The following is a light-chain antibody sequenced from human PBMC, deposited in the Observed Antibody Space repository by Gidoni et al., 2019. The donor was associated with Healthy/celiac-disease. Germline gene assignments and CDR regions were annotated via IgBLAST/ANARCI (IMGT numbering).Light chain of an antibody. CDR1: QSVSSN. Sequence: EIVMAQSPATLSVSPGERATLSCRASQSVSSNLAWYQQKPGQAPRLLIYGASTRATGIPARFSGSGSGTEFTLTISSLQSEDFAVYYCQQHHNWPWTFXQXTKVXI. J-gene: IGKJ1*01. V-gene: IGKV3-15*01. CDR2: GAS. CDR3: QQHHNWPWT.